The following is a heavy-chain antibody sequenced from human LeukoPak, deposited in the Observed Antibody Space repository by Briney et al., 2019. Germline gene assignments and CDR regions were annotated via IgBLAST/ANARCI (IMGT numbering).Heavy chain of an antibody. D-gene: IGHD4-17*01. CDR1: GFTFSSYA. V-gene: IGHV3-66*01. CDR3: ARDYDGDYAFDY. CDR2: IYSGGST. Sequence: GGSLRLSCAASGFTFSSYAMSWVRQAPGKGLEWVSVIYSGGSTYYADSVKGRFTISRDNSKNTLYLQMNSLRAEDTAVYYCARDYDGDYAFDYWGQGTLVTVSS. J-gene: IGHJ4*02.